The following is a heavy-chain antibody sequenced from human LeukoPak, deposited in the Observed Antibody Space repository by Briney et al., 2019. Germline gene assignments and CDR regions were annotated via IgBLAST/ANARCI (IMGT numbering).Heavy chain of an antibody. CDR1: GYTFTGYY. CDR3: ARGDSSGWFRYYYYMDV. D-gene: IGHD6-19*01. CDR2: INPNSGGT. J-gene: IGHJ6*03. Sequence: ASVKVSCKASGYTFTGYYMHWVRQAPGQGLEWMGWINPNSGGTNYAQKFQGRVTMTRDTSISTAYMELSRLRSDDTAVYYCARGDSSGWFRYYYYMDVWGKGTTVTVSS. V-gene: IGHV1-2*02.